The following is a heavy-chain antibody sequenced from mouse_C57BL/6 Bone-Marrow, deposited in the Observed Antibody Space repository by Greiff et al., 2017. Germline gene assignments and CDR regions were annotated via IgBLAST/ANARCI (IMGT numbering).Heavy chain of an antibody. J-gene: IGHJ2*01. CDR2: INPSSGYT. D-gene: IGHD1-3*01. CDR1: GYTFTSYT. CDR3: ASPFNFFFDY. Sequence: QVQLKQSGAELARPGASVKMSCKASGYTFTSYTMHWVKQRPGQGLEWIGYINPSSGYTKSNQKFKDKATLTADNSSSTAYMQLSSLTSEDSTVYYCASPFNFFFDYWGQGTTLTVSS. V-gene: IGHV1-4*01.